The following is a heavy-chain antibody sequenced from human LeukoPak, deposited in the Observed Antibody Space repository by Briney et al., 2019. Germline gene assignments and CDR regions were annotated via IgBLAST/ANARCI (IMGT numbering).Heavy chain of an antibody. D-gene: IGHD5-18*01. V-gene: IGHV4-34*01. J-gene: IGHJ4*02. CDR2: INHSGST. Sequence: TSETLSLSCAVYGGSFSGYYWSWIRQPPGKGLEWIGEINHSGSTNYNPSLKSRVTISVDTSKNQFSLKLSSVTAADTAVYFCARLSNWVQLWYTIDYWGQGTLVTVSS. CDR3: ARLSNWVQLWYTIDY. CDR1: GGSFSGYY.